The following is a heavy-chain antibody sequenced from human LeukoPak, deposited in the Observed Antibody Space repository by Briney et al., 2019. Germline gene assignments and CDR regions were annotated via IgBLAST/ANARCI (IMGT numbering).Heavy chain of an antibody. CDR3: ARDQPYYYGSGSSSHSDY. J-gene: IGHJ4*02. Sequence: ASVKVSCKASGYTFTGYYMHWVRQAPGQGLEWMGWINPNSGGTNYAQKFQGRVTMTRDTSISTAYMELSRLRSDDTAEYYCARDQPYYYGSGSSSHSDYWGQGTLVTVSS. CDR1: GYTFTGYY. D-gene: IGHD3-10*01. CDR2: INPNSGGT. V-gene: IGHV1-2*02.